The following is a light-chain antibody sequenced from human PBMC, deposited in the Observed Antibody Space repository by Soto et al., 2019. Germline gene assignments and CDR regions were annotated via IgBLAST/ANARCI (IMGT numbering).Light chain of an antibody. V-gene: IGKV1-6*01. CDR1: QGIGND. J-gene: IGKJ2*01. CDR2: AAS. Sequence: AIQMTQSQSSLSASVGDRVTITCRASQGIGNDLGWYQQKPGIAPKLLIYAASSLESGVPSRFSGSGSGTDFTLTISSLQPEDFATYYCLQDYASPYTFGQGTRLEIK. CDR3: LQDYASPYT.